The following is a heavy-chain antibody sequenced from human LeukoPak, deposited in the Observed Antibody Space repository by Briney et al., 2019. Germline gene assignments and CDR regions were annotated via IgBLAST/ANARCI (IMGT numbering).Heavy chain of an antibody. D-gene: IGHD4-23*01. CDR3: ARSPRPYYGGNGKFDY. CDR2: INHSGST. CDR1: GGSFSGYY. V-gene: IGHV4-34*01. J-gene: IGHJ4*02. Sequence: TSETLSLTCAVYGGSFSGYYWSWIRQPPGKGLEWIGEINHSGSTNYNPSLKSRVTISVDTSKNQFSLKLSSVTAADTAVYYCARSPRPYYGGNGKFDYWGQGTLVTVSS.